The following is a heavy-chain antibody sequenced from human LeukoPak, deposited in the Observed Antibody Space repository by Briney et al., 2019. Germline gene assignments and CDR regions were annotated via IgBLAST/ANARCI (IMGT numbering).Heavy chain of an antibody. D-gene: IGHD2-15*01. CDR3: ARDEGGSEY. Sequence: SETLSLTCTVSGGSVSSGTYYWSWIRQPPGKGLEWIGYIYYSGGTNYNPSLKSRVTISIDTSKNQFSLKLSSVTAADTAVYYCARDEGGSEYWGQGTLVTVSS. CDR2: IYYSGGT. CDR1: GGSVSSGTYY. J-gene: IGHJ4*02. V-gene: IGHV4-61*01.